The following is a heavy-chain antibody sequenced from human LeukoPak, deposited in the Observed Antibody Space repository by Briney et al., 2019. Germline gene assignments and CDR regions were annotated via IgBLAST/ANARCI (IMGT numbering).Heavy chain of an antibody. CDR1: GASISSGAYH. CDR3: ATYYAGRGGSGY. J-gene: IGHJ4*02. CDR2: SGNT. D-gene: IGHD3-10*01. V-gene: IGHV4-30-4*01. Sequence: SETLSLTCTVSGASISSGAYHWSWIRQPPGKSLEWIGYSGNTDYNPSLNSRVTISVDTSKNQLSLRLSSVTTADTAVYFCATYYAGRGGSGYWGQGTLVTVSS.